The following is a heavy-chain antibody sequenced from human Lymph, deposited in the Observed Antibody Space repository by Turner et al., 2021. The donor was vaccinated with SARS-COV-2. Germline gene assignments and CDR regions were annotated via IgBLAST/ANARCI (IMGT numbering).Heavy chain of an antibody. CDR2: IIPILAIA. J-gene: IGHJ5*02. D-gene: IGHD2-2*01. V-gene: IGHV1-69*10. CDR3: ARDSPYCSSTSCYDP. CDR1: GGTFSSYA. Sequence: QVQLVQSGAEVKKPGSSVKVSCKASGGTFSSYAITWVRQAPGQGLEWMGGIIPILAIATYAQKFQGRVTITADKSTSTAYMELSSLRSEDTAVYYCARDSPYCSSTSCYDPWGQGTLVTVSS.